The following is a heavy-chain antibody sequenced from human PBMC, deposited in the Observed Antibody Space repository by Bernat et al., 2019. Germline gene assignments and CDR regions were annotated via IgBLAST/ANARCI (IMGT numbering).Heavy chain of an antibody. D-gene: IGHD1-1*01. J-gene: IGHJ4*02. Sequence: EVQLVESGGGLVKPGGSLRLSCAVSDFTFSKTWMHWVRQAPGKGLEWVGRIKSKSEGETTDYAAPVKGRFTISRDDSKTTLYLQINSLKTEDTAVYYCTTQSTTLDYWGQGTLVTVSP. CDR2: IKSKSEGETT. V-gene: IGHV3-15*07. CDR1: DFTFSKTW. CDR3: TTQSTTLDY.